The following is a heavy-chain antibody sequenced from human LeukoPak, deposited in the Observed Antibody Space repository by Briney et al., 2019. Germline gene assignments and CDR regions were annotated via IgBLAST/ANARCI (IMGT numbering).Heavy chain of an antibody. V-gene: IGHV4-34*01. D-gene: IGHD1-26*01. Sequence: SETLSLTCTVSGGSISGYYWSWIRQPPGKGLEWIGEINHSGSTNYNPSLKSRVTISVDTSKNQFSLKLSSVTAADTAVYYCARHLSGSYRKVFNYWGQGTLVTVSS. J-gene: IGHJ4*02. CDR1: GGSISGYY. CDR3: ARHLSGSYRKVFNY. CDR2: INHSGST.